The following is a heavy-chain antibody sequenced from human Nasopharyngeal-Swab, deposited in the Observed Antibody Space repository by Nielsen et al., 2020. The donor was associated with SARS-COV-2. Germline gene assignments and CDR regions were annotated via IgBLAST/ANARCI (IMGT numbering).Heavy chain of an antibody. V-gene: IGHV4-38-2*02. CDR2: IYHSGST. J-gene: IGHJ3*02. CDR1: GYSISSGYY. CDR3: ARDARWELLGAFDI. D-gene: IGHD1-26*01. Sequence: SEILSLTCTVSGYSISSGYYWGWIRQPPGKGLEWIVSIYHSGSTYYNPSLKSRVTISVDTSKNQLSLKLSSVTAADTAVYYCARDARWELLGAFDIWGQGTMVTVSS.